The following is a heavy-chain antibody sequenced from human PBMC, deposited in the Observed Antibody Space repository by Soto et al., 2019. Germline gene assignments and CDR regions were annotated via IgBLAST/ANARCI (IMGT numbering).Heavy chain of an antibody. V-gene: IGHV3-23*01. CDR1: GFSFSDYA. CDR3: AKGIPDTGGYYYYSMDV. Sequence: LRLSCAASGFSFSDYALSWVRQAPGKGLEWVSAVGASGADTYYADSVKGRFTISRDNSKNILYLQMNSLRAEDTAVYYCAKGIPDTGGYYYYSMDVWGQGTAVTVSS. J-gene: IGHJ6*02. D-gene: IGHD5-18*01. CDR2: VGASGADT.